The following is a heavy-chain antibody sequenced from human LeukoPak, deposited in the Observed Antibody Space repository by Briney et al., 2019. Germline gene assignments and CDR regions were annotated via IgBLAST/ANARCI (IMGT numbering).Heavy chain of an antibody. CDR1: GGSFSGYY. D-gene: IGHD3-16*01. CDR3: ARHSGIRWGADY. J-gene: IGHJ4*02. V-gene: IGHV4-34*01. Sequence: SETLSLTCAVYGGSFSGYYWSWIRQPPGKGLEWIGEINHSGSTNYNPSLKSRVTISVDTSKNQFSLKLSSVTAADTAVYYCARHSGIRWGADYWGQGTLVTVSS. CDR2: INHSGST.